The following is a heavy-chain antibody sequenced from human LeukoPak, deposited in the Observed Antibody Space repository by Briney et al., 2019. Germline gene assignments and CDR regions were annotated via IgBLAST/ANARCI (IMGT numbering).Heavy chain of an antibody. V-gene: IGHV3-9*01. CDR2: ISWNSGSI. Sequence: GGSLRLSCAASGFTFDDYAMHWVRQAPGKGLEWVSGISWNSGSIGYADSVNGRFTISRDNAKNSLYLQMNSLRAEDTALYYCAKGRILYSSSWLDYFDYWGQGTLVTVSS. J-gene: IGHJ4*02. CDR3: AKGRILYSSSWLDYFDY. D-gene: IGHD6-13*01. CDR1: GFTFDDYA.